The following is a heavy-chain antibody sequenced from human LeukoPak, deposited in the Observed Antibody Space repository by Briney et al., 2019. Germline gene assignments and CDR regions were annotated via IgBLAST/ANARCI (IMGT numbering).Heavy chain of an antibody. V-gene: IGHV3-66*02. D-gene: IGHD2/OR15-2a*01. CDR1: GFTVSSNY. CDR2: IYSGGST. CDR3: ASGSATYFIDY. J-gene: IGHJ4*02. Sequence: GGSLRLSCAASGFTVSSNYMSWVRQAPGKGLEWVSVIYSGGSTYYADSVKGRFTISRDNSKNTTVYLQMTRLRPEDTAVYYCASGSATYFIDYWGQGTLVTVSS.